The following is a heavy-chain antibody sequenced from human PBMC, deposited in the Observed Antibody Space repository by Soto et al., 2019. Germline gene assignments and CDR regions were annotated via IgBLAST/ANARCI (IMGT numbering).Heavy chain of an antibody. Sequence: QVQLVESGGGVVQPGRSLTLSCAASGFTFSSYVIHWVRQTPDKGLEWVAFISRDGSKAYYADSVKGRFTISRDNSKNTLYLEMNSLRAADSAVYYCARDDEGGSDCDLGYWGHGTLVTVSS. CDR2: ISRDGSKA. J-gene: IGHJ4*01. CDR3: ARDDEGGSDCDLGY. V-gene: IGHV3-30-3*01. CDR1: GFTFSSYV. D-gene: IGHD1-26*01.